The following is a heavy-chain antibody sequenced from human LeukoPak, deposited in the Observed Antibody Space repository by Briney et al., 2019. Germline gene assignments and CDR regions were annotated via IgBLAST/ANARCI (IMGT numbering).Heavy chain of an antibody. Sequence: PSETLSLTCTVSGGSISSYYWSWIRQPPGKGLEWIGYIYYSGSTNYNPSLKSRVTISVDTSKNQFSLKLSSVTAADTAVYYCARDSSGYCWFDPWGQGTLVTVSS. CDR3: ARDSSGYCWFDP. CDR2: IYYSGST. CDR1: GGSISSYY. V-gene: IGHV4-59*01. J-gene: IGHJ5*02. D-gene: IGHD3-22*01.